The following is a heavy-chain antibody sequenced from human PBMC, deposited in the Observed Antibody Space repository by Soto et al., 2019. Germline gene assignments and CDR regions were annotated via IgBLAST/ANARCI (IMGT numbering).Heavy chain of an antibody. V-gene: IGHV1-69*01. CDR3: ATGVIWIGYFTVDS. D-gene: IGHD3-3*01. J-gene: IGHJ4*02. Sequence: QVLLVQSGAEVKKPGSSVKISCKASGGSFGNSAINWVRQTPGQGLEWLGGFIPVYRTLNYAQKFQGRVTITADESTGTAHMTLNSLASNDTAVYYCATGVIWIGYFTVDSWGQGTRVTVSS. CDR1: GGSFGNSA. CDR2: FIPVYRTL.